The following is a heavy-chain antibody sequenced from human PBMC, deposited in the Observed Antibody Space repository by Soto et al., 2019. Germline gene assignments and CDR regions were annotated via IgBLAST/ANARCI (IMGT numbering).Heavy chain of an antibody. Sequence: ESGGGVVQPGRSLRLSCAASGFTSSSYAMHWVRQAPGKGLEWVAVISYDGSNKYYADSVQGRFTISRDNSKNTLYLQMNSLRAEDTAVYYCERFHLSVVPGDYWGQGTLVTVSS. CDR1: GFTSSSYA. D-gene: IGHD2-15*01. V-gene: IGHV3-30-3*01. J-gene: IGHJ4*02. CDR3: ERFHLSVVPGDY. CDR2: ISYDGSNK.